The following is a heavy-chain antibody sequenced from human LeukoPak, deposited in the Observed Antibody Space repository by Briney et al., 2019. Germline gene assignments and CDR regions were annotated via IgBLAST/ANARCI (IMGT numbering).Heavy chain of an antibody. CDR2: ISYDGSNK. J-gene: IGHJ4*02. V-gene: IGHV3-30*04. CDR1: GFTFSSYA. Sequence: GRSLRLSCAASGFTFSSYAMHWVRQAPGKGLEWVAVISYDGSNKYYADSVKGRFTISRDNSKNTLYLQMHSLRAEDTAVYYCARDGFDYWGQGTLVTVSS. CDR3: ARDGFDY.